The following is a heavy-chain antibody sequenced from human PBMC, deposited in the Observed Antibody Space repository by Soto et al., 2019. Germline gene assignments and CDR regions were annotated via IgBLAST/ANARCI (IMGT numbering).Heavy chain of an antibody. CDR2: ISWNSGSI. CDR1: GFTFDDYA. J-gene: IGHJ4*02. Sequence: GGSLRLSCAASGFTFDDYAMHWVRQAPGKGLEWVSGISWNSGSIGYADSGKGRFTISRDNAKNSLYLQMNSLRAEDTALYYCAKHPAARTVTTRGFDYWGQGTLVTVSS. CDR3: AKHPAARTVTTRGFDY. D-gene: IGHD4-17*01. V-gene: IGHV3-9*01.